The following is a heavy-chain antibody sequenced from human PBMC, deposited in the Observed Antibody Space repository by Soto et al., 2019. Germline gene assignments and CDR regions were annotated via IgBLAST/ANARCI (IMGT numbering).Heavy chain of an antibody. CDR1: GYKVSTGHYFNSYW. J-gene: IGHJ6*02. Sequence: GASLKISCMGSGYKVSTGHYFNSYWIAWVRQMPGEGLEWRGIIYPGDSDTRYSPSFQGQVTISADKSINSVYLQWSSLKASDTATYYCARLGFNYDFLSGYYNVHHYYGIDVWGHGTTVTVSS. V-gene: IGHV5-51*01. D-gene: IGHD3-3*01. CDR3: ARLGFNYDFLSGYYNVHHYYGIDV. CDR2: IYPGDSDT.